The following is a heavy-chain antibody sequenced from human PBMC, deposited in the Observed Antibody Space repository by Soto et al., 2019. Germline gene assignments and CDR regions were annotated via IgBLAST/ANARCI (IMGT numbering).Heavy chain of an antibody. CDR1: GGSFSDHY. Sequence: PSETLSLTCAVYGGSFSDHYCSWIRQSPAKGLEWIGEINHSGTTNCNPSLKSRVSISVDAFKNQFSLKLTSVTAADTAVYYCAGGLSNMDYWGQGTLVTVSS. CDR2: INHSGTT. CDR3: AGGLSNMDY. V-gene: IGHV4-34*01. D-gene: IGHD4-4*01. J-gene: IGHJ4*02.